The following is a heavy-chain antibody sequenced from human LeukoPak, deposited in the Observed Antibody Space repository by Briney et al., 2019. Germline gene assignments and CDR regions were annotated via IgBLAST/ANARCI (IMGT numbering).Heavy chain of an antibody. CDR3: ASRTYSSSWYGYYYYYGMDV. V-gene: IGHV1-69*13. J-gene: IGHJ6*02. D-gene: IGHD6-13*01. CDR1: GGTFSSYA. CDR2: IIPIFGTA. Sequence: GASVKVSCKASGGTFSSYAISWVRQAPGQGPEWMGGIIPIFGTANYAQKFQGRVTITADESTSTAYMELSSLRSEDTAVYYCASRTYSSSWYGYYYYYGMDVWGQGTTVTVSS.